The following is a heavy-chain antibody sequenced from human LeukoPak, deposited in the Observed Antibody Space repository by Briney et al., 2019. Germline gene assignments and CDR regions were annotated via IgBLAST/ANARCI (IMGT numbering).Heavy chain of an antibody. V-gene: IGHV3-74*01. CDR2: INSDGSST. D-gene: IGHD5-24*01. Sequence: GGSLRLFCAASGFTFSSYWMHWVRQAPGKGLVWVSRINSDGSSTSYADSVKGRFTISRDNAKNTLYLQMNSLRAEDTAVYYCARGDGYNLVDYWGQGTLVTVSS. CDR3: ARGDGYNLVDY. CDR1: GFTFSSYW. J-gene: IGHJ4*02.